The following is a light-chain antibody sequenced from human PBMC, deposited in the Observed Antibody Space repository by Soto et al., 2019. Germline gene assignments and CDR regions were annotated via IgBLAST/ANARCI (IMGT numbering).Light chain of an antibody. CDR3: SSYTSTSTPYV. CDR1: SSDVGGYTY. CDR2: DVS. J-gene: IGLJ1*01. V-gene: IGLV2-14*01. Sequence: QSALTQPASVSGSPGQSIAISCTGTSSDVGGYTYVSWYQQHPGKAPKLMIYDVSARPSGVSNRFSGSKSDNTASLTISGLQAEDEADYYCSSYTSTSTPYVFGTGTKVTVL.